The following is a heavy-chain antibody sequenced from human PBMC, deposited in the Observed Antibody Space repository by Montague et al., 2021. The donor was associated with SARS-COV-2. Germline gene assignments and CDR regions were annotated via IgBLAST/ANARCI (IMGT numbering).Heavy chain of an antibody. CDR2: ISSSSSYI. CDR3: ARDPYYDILTGYYNY. V-gene: IGHV3-21*01. Sequence: LRLSCAASGSPFSSYSMNWVRQAPGKGLEWVSSISSSSSYIYYADSVKGRFTISRDNAKNSLYLQMNSLRAEDTAVYYCARDPYYDILTGYYNYWGQGTLVTVSS. CDR1: GSPFSSYS. D-gene: IGHD3-9*01. J-gene: IGHJ4*02.